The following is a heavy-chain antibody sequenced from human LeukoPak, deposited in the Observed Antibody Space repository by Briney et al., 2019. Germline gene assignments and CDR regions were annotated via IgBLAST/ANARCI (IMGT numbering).Heavy chain of an antibody. D-gene: IGHD3-22*01. J-gene: IGHJ1*01. CDR1: GDSVSRSDSY. V-gene: IGHV4-39*01. CDR3: ARRRYYDGSGYLE. CDR2: IYYSGRT. Sequence: SETLSLTCSVSGDSVSRSDSYWVWIRQPPGKGLEWIGTIYYSGRTYYSPSLKSRVTMSVDPSNNQFSLNLRSVTAADTALYYCARRRYYDGSGYLEWGQGTLLSVSS.